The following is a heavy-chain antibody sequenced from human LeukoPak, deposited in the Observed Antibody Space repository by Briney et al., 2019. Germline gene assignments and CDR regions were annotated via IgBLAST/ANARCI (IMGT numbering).Heavy chain of an antibody. Sequence: ASVKVSCKTSGYTFTTYYMHWVRQAPGQGLEWMGIINPSGGTTNYAQKFQGRVTMTRDTSTTTLYMELSSLRSDDTAVYYCARDRVVVAATHFDYWGQGTLVTVSS. CDR2: INPSGGTT. V-gene: IGHV1-46*01. J-gene: IGHJ4*02. D-gene: IGHD2-15*01. CDR1: GYTFTTYY. CDR3: ARDRVVVAATHFDY.